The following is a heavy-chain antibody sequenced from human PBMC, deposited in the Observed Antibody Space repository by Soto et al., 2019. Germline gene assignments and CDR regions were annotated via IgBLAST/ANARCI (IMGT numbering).Heavy chain of an antibody. D-gene: IGHD1-26*01. V-gene: IGHV4-59*08. J-gene: IGHJ4*02. CDR2: LYYSGST. Sequence: SETLSLTCTVSGGSISNSYWSWSRQLPGKGLEWIGCLYYSGSTNYNPSLKSRVTISVDTSKNQFSLKLYSVTAADTAVYFCGRHVMGVQYYFDYWGQGTLVTVSS. CDR3: GRHVMGVQYYFDY. CDR1: GGSISNSY.